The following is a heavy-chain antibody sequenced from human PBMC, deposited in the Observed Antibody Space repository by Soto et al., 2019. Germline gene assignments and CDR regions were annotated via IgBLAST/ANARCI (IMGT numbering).Heavy chain of an antibody. Sequence: ESGGGLVQPGGSLRLSCAASGFTFSSYEMNWVRQAPGKGLEWVSYISSSGSTIYYADSVKGRFTISRDNAKNSLYLQMNSLRAEDTAVYYCARGGRNFFFDYWGQGTLVTVSS. D-gene: IGHD3-3*01. CDR3: ARGGRNFFFDY. CDR2: ISSSGSTI. V-gene: IGHV3-48*03. CDR1: GFTFSSYE. J-gene: IGHJ4*02.